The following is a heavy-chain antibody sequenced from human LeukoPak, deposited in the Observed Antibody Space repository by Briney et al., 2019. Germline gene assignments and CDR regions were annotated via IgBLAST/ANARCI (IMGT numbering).Heavy chain of an antibody. CDR1: GFTFSNYG. J-gene: IGHJ4*02. Sequence: PGGSLRLSCAASGFTFSNYGMHWVRQAPGKGLEWVALIRYDGSDKYYADSVKGRFTISRDNSKNTLYLQMNSLRAEDTAVYYCAKDQISYSSGRSYFDYWGQGTLVTVSS. CDR3: AKDQISYSSGRSYFDY. D-gene: IGHD6-19*01. CDR2: IRYDGSDK. V-gene: IGHV3-30*02.